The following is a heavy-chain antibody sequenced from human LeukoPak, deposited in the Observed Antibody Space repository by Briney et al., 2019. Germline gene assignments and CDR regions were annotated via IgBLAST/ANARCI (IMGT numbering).Heavy chain of an antibody. CDR2: ITSSGSTI. CDR3: ARAINFWTYYFDY. CDR1: GFIFSDFY. D-gene: IGHD3/OR15-3a*01. Sequence: GGSLRLSCAASGFIFSDFYMGWIRQAPGKGLEWVSYITSSGSTIYYADSVKGRFTVSRDNAKNSLYLQMNSLRAEDTAVYYCARAINFWTYYFDYWGQGTLVTVSS. J-gene: IGHJ4*02. V-gene: IGHV3-11*04.